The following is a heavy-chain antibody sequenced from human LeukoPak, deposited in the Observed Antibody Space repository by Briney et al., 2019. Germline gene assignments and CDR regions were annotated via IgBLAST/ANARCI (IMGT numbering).Heavy chain of an antibody. V-gene: IGHV1-69*05. Sequence: SVKVSCKASGGTFSSYAISWVRQAPGQGLEWMGRIIPIFGTANYAQKFQGRVTITTDESTSTAYIELSSLRSEDTAVYYCARERRSSWYYFDYWGQGTLVTVSS. CDR2: IIPIFGTA. J-gene: IGHJ4*02. CDR1: GGTFSSYA. CDR3: ARERRSSWYYFDY. D-gene: IGHD6-13*01.